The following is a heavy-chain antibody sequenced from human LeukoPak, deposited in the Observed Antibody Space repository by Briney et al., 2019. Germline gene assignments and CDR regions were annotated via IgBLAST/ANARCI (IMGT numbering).Heavy chain of an antibody. CDR2: MNPSSGNT. D-gene: IGHD5-18*01. CDR1: GYTFSSYD. Sequence: ASVKVSCKAAGYTFSSYDIHWVRQAPGQGLEYMGWMNPSSGNTGYTQKFQGRITMTRDTSIGTAYMDLSSLKSEDTALYYCTRMRGYTYGYWYLDLWGRGTLVTVSS. V-gene: IGHV1-8*01. J-gene: IGHJ2*01. CDR3: TRMRGYTYGYWYLDL.